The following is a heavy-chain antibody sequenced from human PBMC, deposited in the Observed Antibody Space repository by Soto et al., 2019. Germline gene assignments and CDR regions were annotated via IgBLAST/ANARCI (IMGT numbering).Heavy chain of an antibody. D-gene: IGHD1-26*01. Sequence: EVQLVESGGGLVQPGGSLRLSCAASGFTVSSNHMSWVRQAPGKGLEWVSLIYSGGSTYYADSVKGRFTFSRDNSQNTLYLQMNSLRAEDTAVYYCAGPWEQHRYWGQGTLVTVSS. CDR3: AGPWEQHRY. V-gene: IGHV3-66*01. J-gene: IGHJ4*02. CDR1: GFTVSSNH. CDR2: IYSGGST.